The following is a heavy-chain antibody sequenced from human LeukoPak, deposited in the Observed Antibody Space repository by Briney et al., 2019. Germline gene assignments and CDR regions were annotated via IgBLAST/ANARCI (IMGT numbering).Heavy chain of an antibody. CDR1: GYSISSGYY. Sequence: SETLSLTCTVSGYSISSGYYWGWIRQPPGKGLEWIGSNYHSGSTYYNPSLKSRVTISVDTSKNQFSLKLSSVTAADTAVYYCAREEDVYDFWSGYYRGIDYWGQGTLVTVSS. D-gene: IGHD3-3*01. CDR3: AREEDVYDFWSGYYRGIDY. J-gene: IGHJ4*02. CDR2: NYHSGST. V-gene: IGHV4-38-2*02.